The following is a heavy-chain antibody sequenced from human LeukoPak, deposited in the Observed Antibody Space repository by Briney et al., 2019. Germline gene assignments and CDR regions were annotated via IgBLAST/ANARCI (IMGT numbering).Heavy chain of an antibody. V-gene: IGHV3-43*02. D-gene: IGHD3-22*01. CDR3: AKDIGADYYYDSSGYFI. Sequence: PGGSLTLSCEASGLPLQHYDMHWVRQVAGRGREWVSLISGDGDSTYYPDSVKGRFTISRDNSKNSLYLQMNSLRTEDTALYYCAKDIGADYYYDSSGYFIWGQGTMVTVSS. CDR2: ISGDGDST. CDR1: GLPLQHYD. J-gene: IGHJ3*02.